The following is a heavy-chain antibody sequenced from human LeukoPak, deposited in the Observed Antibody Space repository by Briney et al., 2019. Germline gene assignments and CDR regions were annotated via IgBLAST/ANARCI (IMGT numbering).Heavy chain of an antibody. V-gene: IGHV3-20*04. Sequence: SGGSLRLSCAPSGFSFSNYAMSWVRQAPGKGLEWVSGINWNGGSTGCAASVKGRFTISRDNATNSLYLQMNSLRAEDTALYYCASDGSGSYNFDYWGQGTLVTVSS. CDR2: INWNGGST. CDR1: GFSFSNYA. J-gene: IGHJ4*02. D-gene: IGHD1-26*01. CDR3: ASDGSGSYNFDY.